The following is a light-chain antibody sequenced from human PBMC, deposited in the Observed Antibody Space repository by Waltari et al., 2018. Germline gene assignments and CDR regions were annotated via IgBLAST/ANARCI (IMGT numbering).Light chain of an antibody. Sequence: QSALTQTPAASGSPGQSVTISCPGTSSAVGGYNYVSWYQHHPGKAPKIMMYEVSKRPSGVPDRFSGSKSGNTASLTVSGLQAEDEANYYFSSYAGTNNLVFGGGTKLTVL. V-gene: IGLV2-8*01. CDR3: SSYAGTNNLV. CDR1: SSAVGGYNY. J-gene: IGLJ3*02. CDR2: EVS.